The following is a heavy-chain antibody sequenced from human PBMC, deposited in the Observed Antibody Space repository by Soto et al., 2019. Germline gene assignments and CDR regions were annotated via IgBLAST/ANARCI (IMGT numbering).Heavy chain of an antibody. D-gene: IGHD3-22*01. J-gene: IGHJ4*02. V-gene: IGHV1-69*02. Sequence: QVQLVQSGAEVKKPGSSVKVSCKASGGTFSSYTINWVRQAPGQGLEWMGGIIPILGIANYAQKFQGRVTITADKSTSTAYMDLSSLRSEDTAVYYCARFYRADSDSSGYTENWCQGTLVTLSS. CDR2: IIPILGIA. CDR1: GGTFSSYT. CDR3: ARFYRADSDSSGYTEN.